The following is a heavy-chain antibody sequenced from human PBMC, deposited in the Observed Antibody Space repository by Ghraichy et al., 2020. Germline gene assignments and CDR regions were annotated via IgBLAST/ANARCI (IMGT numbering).Heavy chain of an antibody. Sequence: GSLRLSCTVSGGSISSYYWSWIRQPPGKGLEWIGYFYYSGSTNYNPSLKSRVTISVDTSKNQFSLKLSSVTAADTAVYYCARSRVVVVAATRVPYWYFDLWGRGTLVTVSS. D-gene: IGHD2-15*01. CDR2: FYYSGST. J-gene: IGHJ2*01. CDR1: GGSISSYY. V-gene: IGHV4-59*01. CDR3: ARSRVVVVAATRVPYWYFDL.